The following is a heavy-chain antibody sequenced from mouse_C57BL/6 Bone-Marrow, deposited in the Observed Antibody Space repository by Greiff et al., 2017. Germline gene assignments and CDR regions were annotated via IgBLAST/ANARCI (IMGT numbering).Heavy chain of an antibody. J-gene: IGHJ4*01. CDR1: GFTFSSYA. D-gene: IGHD1-1*01. Sequence: EVNLVESGGGLVKPGGSLKLSCAASGFTFSSYAMSWVRQTPEKRLEWVATISDGGSYTYYPDNVKGRFTISRDNAKNNLYLQMSHLKSEDTAMYYCAREIPDYGSSFYYAMDYWGQGTSVTVAS. CDR3: AREIPDYGSSFYYAMDY. V-gene: IGHV5-4*01. CDR2: ISDGGSYT.